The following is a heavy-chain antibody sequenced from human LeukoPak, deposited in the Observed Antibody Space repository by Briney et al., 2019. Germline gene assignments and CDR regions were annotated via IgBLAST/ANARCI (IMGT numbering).Heavy chain of an antibody. D-gene: IGHD6-19*01. CDR3: ASPIAVAETGDY. CDR2: ISGSGGST. V-gene: IGHV3-23*01. J-gene: IGHJ4*02. Sequence: PGGSLTLSCAASGFTFSSFGMSWVRQAPGKGLEWVSGISGSGGSTYYADSVKGRFTISRDNSKNTLYLQMNSLRAEDTAVDYCASPIAVAETGDYWGQGTLVTVSS. CDR1: GFTFSSFG.